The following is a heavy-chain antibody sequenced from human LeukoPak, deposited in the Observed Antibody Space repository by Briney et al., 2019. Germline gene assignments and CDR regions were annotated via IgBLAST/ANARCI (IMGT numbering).Heavy chain of an antibody. CDR3: TTDPWGYFDWLYYRNY. Sequence: GGSLRLSCAASGFTFSNAWMNWVRQAPGRGLEWVGRIKSKTDGGTTDYAAPVKGRFTISRDDSENTLYLQMNSLKTEDTAVYYCTTDPWGYFDWLYYRNYWGQGTLVTVSS. J-gene: IGHJ4*02. D-gene: IGHD3-9*01. V-gene: IGHV3-15*07. CDR1: GFTFSNAW. CDR2: IKSKTDGGTT.